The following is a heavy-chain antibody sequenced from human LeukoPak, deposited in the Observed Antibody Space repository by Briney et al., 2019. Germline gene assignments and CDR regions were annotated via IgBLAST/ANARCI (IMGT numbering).Heavy chain of an antibody. CDR1: GFTMKNFG. Sequence: GGSLRLSCAVSGFTMKNFGMHWVRQAPGKGPEWVAVIWYDGSQRHYIDSVKGRFAISRENSMNTLSLEMNGLRVEDTAVYYCVRGADMNYNFENSFYFDSWGQGALVIVSS. V-gene: IGHV3-33*01. D-gene: IGHD3-3*01. CDR3: VRGADMNYNFENSFYFDS. CDR2: IWYDGSQR. J-gene: IGHJ4*02.